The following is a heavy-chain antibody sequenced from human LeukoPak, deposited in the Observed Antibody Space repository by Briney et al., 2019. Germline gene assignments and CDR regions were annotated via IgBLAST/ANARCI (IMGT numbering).Heavy chain of an antibody. D-gene: IGHD2-15*01. CDR1: GLTFSSSA. Sequence: GGSLRLSCAASGLTFSSSALGWVRQAPGKGLEWVSAISDSGGNTYYADSVKGRFTISRDNSKNTLYLQMSSLRAEDTAVYYCAKDVRGYCSGGRCYGWFDPWGQGTLVTVSS. V-gene: IGHV3-23*01. CDR2: ISDSGGNT. J-gene: IGHJ5*02. CDR3: AKDVRGYCSGGRCYGWFDP.